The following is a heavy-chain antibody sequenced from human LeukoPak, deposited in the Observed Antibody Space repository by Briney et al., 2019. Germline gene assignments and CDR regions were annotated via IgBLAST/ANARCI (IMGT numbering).Heavy chain of an antibody. Sequence: SETLSLTCAVYGGSFSSYYWSWIRQPAGKGLEWIGRIYTSGSTNYNPSLKSRVTMSVDTSKNQFSLKLSSVTAADTAVYYCARDRDSSSWFNDFDYWGQGTLVTVSS. V-gene: IGHV4-4*07. CDR2: IYTSGST. CDR1: GGSFSSYY. D-gene: IGHD6-13*01. CDR3: ARDRDSSSWFNDFDY. J-gene: IGHJ4*02.